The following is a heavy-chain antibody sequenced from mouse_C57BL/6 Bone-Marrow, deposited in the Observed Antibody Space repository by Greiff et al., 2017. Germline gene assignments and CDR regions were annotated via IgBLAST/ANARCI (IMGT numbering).Heavy chain of an antibody. V-gene: IGHV1-22*01. CDR2: IKPNNGGT. J-gene: IGHJ3*01. Sequence: EVQLHQSGPELVKPGASVKMSCKASGYTFTDYTMHWVQQSHGKSLEWIGYIKPNNGGTSSKQKFKGKATLTVNKSSSTAYIELRSRTSEDSAVYDCARRDYGSWFAYWGQGTLVTVSA. CDR1: GYTFTDYT. D-gene: IGHD1-1*01. CDR3: ARRDYGSWFAY.